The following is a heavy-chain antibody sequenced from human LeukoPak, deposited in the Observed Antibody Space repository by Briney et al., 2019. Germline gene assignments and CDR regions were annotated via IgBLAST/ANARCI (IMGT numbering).Heavy chain of an antibody. D-gene: IGHD3-10*01. Sequence: PSETLSLTSAVYGGSFSGYYWSWIRPRPGKGREWRGELNHSGSTNYNPSLKSRVTTSVDTSKNQFSLKLSSVTAADTAVYYCARGWELFALGYWGQGTLVTVSS. CDR2: LNHSGST. CDR3: ARGWELFALGY. CDR1: GGSFSGYY. V-gene: IGHV4-34*01. J-gene: IGHJ4*02.